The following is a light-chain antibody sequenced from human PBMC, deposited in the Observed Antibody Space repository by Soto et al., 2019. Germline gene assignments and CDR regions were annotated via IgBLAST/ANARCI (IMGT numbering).Light chain of an antibody. Sequence: QSVLTQPASVSGSPGQSLTISCTGTSSDVGGYYYVSWYQQHPGQAPKLIIYDVSNRPSGVSSRFSGSKSGNTASLTISGLQAEDEADYYCNSYTSSGTSIFGRGTKVTVL. V-gene: IGLV2-14*03. CDR2: DVS. J-gene: IGLJ2*01. CDR1: SSDVGGYYY. CDR3: NSYTSSGTSI.